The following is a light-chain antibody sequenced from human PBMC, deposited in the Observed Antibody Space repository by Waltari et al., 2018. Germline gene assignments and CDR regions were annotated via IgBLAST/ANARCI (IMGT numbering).Light chain of an antibody. V-gene: IGKV4-1*01. CDR3: QQYYSTVT. J-gene: IGKJ4*01. CDR2: WAS. CDR1: QLVLNRDTKKSY. Sequence: DIVMTQSPDSLAVSLGERATITCRSSQLVLNRDTKKSYLAWYQQKSGQTPKLLIYWASTRESGVPDRFSGSGSGTDFTLTITSLQAEDVAVYYCQQYYSTVTFGGGTKVEIK.